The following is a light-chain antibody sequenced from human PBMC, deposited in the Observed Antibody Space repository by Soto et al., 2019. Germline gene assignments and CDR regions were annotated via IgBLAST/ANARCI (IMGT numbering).Light chain of an antibody. CDR1: NSDVGSYNY. J-gene: IGLJ1*01. CDR3: SSYTISRTYV. V-gene: IGLV2-14*03. CDR2: NVY. Sequence: QSALTQPASVSGAPGQSITVSCTGTNSDVGSYNYVSWHQQHPGKAPKLMIYNVYDRPSGISNRFSGSKSGNTASLTISGLQGEDEADYYCSSYTISRTYVFGTGTKVTVL.